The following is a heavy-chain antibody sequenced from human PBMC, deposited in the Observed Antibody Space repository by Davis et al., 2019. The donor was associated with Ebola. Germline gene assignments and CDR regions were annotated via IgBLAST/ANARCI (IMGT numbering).Heavy chain of an antibody. D-gene: IGHD6-6*01. CDR2: INTNTGNP. J-gene: IGHJ4*02. CDR1: GYTFTSYV. CDR3: ARDPPGSSSSYFDY. Sequence: AASVKVSCKASGYTFTSYVMNWVRQAPGQGLEWMGWINTNTGNPTYAQGFTGRFVFSLDTSVSTAYLQISSLKAEDTAVYYCARDPPGSSSSYFDYWGQGTLVTVSS. V-gene: IGHV7-4-1*02.